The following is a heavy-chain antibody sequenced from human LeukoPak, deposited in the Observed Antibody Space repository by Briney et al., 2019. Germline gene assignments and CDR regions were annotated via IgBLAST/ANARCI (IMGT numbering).Heavy chain of an antibody. D-gene: IGHD3-10*01. CDR1: GYTFTDYY. CDR2: VDPEDGET. CDR3: ATDSMVRGVIPL. J-gene: IGHJ4*02. V-gene: IGHV1-69-2*01. Sequence: ASVKVSCKVSGYTFTDYYVHWVQQAPGKGLEWMGLVDPEDGETIYAEKFQGRVTITADTSTDTAYMELGSLRSEDTAVYYCATDSMVRGVIPLWGQGTLVTVSS.